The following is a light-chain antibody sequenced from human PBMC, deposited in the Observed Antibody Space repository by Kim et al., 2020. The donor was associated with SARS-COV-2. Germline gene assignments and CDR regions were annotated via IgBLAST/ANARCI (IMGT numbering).Light chain of an antibody. CDR2: AAS. J-gene: IGKJ1*01. V-gene: IGKV1-27*01. CDR3: QRYNSAPWT. Sequence: ASIGDRVTITCRGRQDIANSLAWYQQKPGKVPQVLIYAASTLQSGVPSRFSGSGSGTEFTLTIDSLQTEDVATYCCQRYNSAPWTFGPGTKVDIK. CDR1: QDIANS.